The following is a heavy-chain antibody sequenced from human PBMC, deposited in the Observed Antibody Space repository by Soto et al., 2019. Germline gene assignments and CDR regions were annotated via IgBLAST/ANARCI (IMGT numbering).Heavy chain of an antibody. Sequence: PSETLSLTCAVSGGSISSGGYSWSWIRQPPGKGLEWIGYIYHSGSTYYNPSLKSRVTISVDRSKNQFSLKLSSVTAADTAVYYCAREVVLVPAANGSPSNWFDPWGQGTLVTVSS. CDR1: GGSISSGGYS. CDR2: IYHSGST. V-gene: IGHV4-30-2*01. CDR3: AREVVLVPAANGSPSNWFDP. J-gene: IGHJ5*02. D-gene: IGHD2-2*01.